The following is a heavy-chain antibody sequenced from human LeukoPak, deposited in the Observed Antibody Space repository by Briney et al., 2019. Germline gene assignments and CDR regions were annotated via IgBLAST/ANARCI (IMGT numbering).Heavy chain of an antibody. Sequence: GGSLRLSCAASGFTFSSYAMHWVRQAPGKGLEWVAVISYDGSNKYYADSVKGRFTISRDNSKNTLYLQMNSLRAEDTAVYYCARGGDSSGWYNGFDYWGQGTLVTVLS. CDR1: GFTFSSYA. CDR3: ARGGDSSGWYNGFDY. J-gene: IGHJ4*02. D-gene: IGHD6-19*01. V-gene: IGHV3-30-3*01. CDR2: ISYDGSNK.